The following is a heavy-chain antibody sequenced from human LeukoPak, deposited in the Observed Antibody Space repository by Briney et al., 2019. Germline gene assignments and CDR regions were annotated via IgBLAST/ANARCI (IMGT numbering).Heavy chain of an antibody. CDR2: INPYSGGT. CDR3: ARDSVDSDSWDFTYYALDV. D-gene: IGHD6-13*01. Sequence: ASVKVSCKTSGYSFTGHYLHWVRQAPGHGLEWMGWINPYSGGTNSAHQFQGRVTMTRDTSISTAVMELTRLRSDDTAVYYCARDSVDSDSWDFTYYALDVWGQGTTVIVSS. V-gene: IGHV1-2*02. CDR1: GYSFTGHY. J-gene: IGHJ6*02.